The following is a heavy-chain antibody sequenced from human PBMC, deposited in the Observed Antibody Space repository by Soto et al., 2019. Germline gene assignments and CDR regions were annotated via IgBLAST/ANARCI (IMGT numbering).Heavy chain of an antibody. CDR1: GGSVSSDIYY. D-gene: IGHD3-9*01. Sequence: SETLSLTCTVSGGSVSSDIYYWSWVRQLPGKGLEWLGYISHSGSTNYKSSLKGRVTISVDTSENEFSLKLTSVTAADTAVYYCTRGRLMLEIDMLTGYYIFDYWGQGTLVTVSS. CDR3: TRGRLMLEIDMLTGYYIFDY. V-gene: IGHV4-61*01. CDR2: ISHSGST. J-gene: IGHJ4*02.